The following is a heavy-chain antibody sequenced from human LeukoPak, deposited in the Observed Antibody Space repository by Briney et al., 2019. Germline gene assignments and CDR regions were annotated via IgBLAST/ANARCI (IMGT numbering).Heavy chain of an antibody. CDR1: GGSISSYY. CDR2: IYYSGST. J-gene: IGHJ6*03. CDR3: ARGVYSSKNYYYYYMDV. D-gene: IGHD6-13*01. V-gene: IGHV4-59*12. Sequence: SETLSLTCTVSGGSISSYYWSWIRQPPGKGLEWIGSIYYSGSTYYNPSLKSRVTISVDTSKNQFSLKLSSVTAADTAVYYCARGVYSSKNYYYYYMDVWGKGTTVTVSS.